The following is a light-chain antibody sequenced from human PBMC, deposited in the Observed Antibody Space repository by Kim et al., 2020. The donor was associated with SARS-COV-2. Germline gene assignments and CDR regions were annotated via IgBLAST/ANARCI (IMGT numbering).Light chain of an antibody. CDR1: RMDVGGNNF. J-gene: IGLJ3*02. Sequence: AITRSCTGSRMDVGGNNFVSWYQQHAGKAPKLIIYAVNNQPSGVSNRYSGSKSGNTASLTISGLQAEDEAHYYCSSYTSRTALVVFGGGTQLTVL. CDR3: SSYTSRTALVV. CDR2: AVN. V-gene: IGLV2-14*03.